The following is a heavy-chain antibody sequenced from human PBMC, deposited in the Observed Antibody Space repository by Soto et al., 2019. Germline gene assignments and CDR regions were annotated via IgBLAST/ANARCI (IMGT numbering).Heavy chain of an antibody. Sequence: ASVKVSCKASGYTFTCYHMHWVRQAPGQGLEWMGWINPNSGGTNYVQKFQGRVTMTRDTSISTAYMELRRLRSDDTAVYYCARDRDLYYYEGSGYYLDYWGQGTLVTVSS. CDR2: INPNSGGT. CDR3: ARDRDLYYYEGSGYYLDY. D-gene: IGHD3-22*01. V-gene: IGHV1-2*02. CDR1: GYTFTCYH. J-gene: IGHJ4*02.